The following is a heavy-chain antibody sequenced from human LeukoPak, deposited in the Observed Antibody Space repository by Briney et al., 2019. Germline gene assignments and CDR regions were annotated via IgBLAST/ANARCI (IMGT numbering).Heavy chain of an antibody. J-gene: IGHJ4*01. D-gene: IGHD5-18*01. V-gene: IGHV3-7*01. CDR3: ARHLSGVTGYTYGRGIDY. CDR2: IKKDGSEK. Sequence: GGSLRLSCAASGFTFSSYWMSWVRQAPGKGLEWVANIKKDGSEKYYVDSVKGRFTISRDNAKTSLYLHMNSLRAEDTAVYYCARHLSGVTGYTYGRGIDYWGQEPWSPSPQ. CDR1: GFTFSSYW.